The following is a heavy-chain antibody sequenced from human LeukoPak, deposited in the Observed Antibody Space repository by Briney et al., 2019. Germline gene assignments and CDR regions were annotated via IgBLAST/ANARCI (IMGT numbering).Heavy chain of an antibody. J-gene: IGHJ4*02. V-gene: IGHV4-59*01. CDR3: AGSARWNDY. Sequence: SETLSLTCSVSVRSISSYYWSWIRQPPGKGLEWIGYIYYTGSINYNPSLKSRVTISVDTSKNQFSLKLSSVTAADTAVYYCAGSARWNDYWGQGTLVTVSS. CDR1: VRSISSYY. CDR2: IYYTGSI. D-gene: IGHD1-26*01.